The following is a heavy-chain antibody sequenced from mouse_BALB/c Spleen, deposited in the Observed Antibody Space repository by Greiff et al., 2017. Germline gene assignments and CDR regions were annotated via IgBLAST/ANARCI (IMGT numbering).Heavy chain of an antibody. J-gene: IGHJ3*01. D-gene: IGHD2-3*01. CDR2: ISDGGSYT. V-gene: IGHV5-4*02. CDR3: ARELDGYYFGFAY. CDR1: GFTFSDYY. Sequence: DVKLVESGGGLVKPGGSLKLSCEASGFTFSDYYMYWVRQTPGKRLEWVGTISDGGSYTNYPDSLKGRFTISRDNAKNNRYLQMCSLKSEDTAMYYCARELDGYYFGFAYWGQGTLVTVSA.